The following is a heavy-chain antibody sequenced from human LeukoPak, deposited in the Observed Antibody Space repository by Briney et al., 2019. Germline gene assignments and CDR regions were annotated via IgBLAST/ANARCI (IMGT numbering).Heavy chain of an antibody. CDR2: ISSSGSTI. CDR1: GFTFSSYE. V-gene: IGHV3-48*03. J-gene: IGHJ4*02. D-gene: IGHD3-22*01. Sequence: GGSLRLSCAASGFTFSSYEMNWVRQAPGKGLEWVSYISSSGSTIYYADSVKGRFTISRDNAKNSLYLQMSSLRSEDTAVYYCARNVHYYDSSGYVDYWGQGTLVTVSS. CDR3: ARNVHYYDSSGYVDY.